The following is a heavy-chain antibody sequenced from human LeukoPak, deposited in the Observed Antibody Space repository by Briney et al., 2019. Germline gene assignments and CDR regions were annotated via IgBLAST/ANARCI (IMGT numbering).Heavy chain of an antibody. Sequence: GASVKVSCKISGYSLSYLTIHWVRQAPGKGLEWMGGIDPEKGKVIYAQKFQGRVTMTEDTSTDTAYMELSSLRSEDTAVYYCATVNVSSSSWDNFDYWGQGTLVTVSS. J-gene: IGHJ4*02. CDR2: IDPEKGKV. CDR1: GYSLSYLT. CDR3: ATVNVSSSSWDNFDY. D-gene: IGHD6-13*01. V-gene: IGHV1-24*01.